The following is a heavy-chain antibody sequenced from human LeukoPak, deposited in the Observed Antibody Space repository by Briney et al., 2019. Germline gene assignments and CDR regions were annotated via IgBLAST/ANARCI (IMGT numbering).Heavy chain of an antibody. CDR3: ARHYYGSGSYSVDFDY. CDR2: IAYSGST. J-gene: IGHJ4*02. D-gene: IGHD3-10*01. V-gene: IGHV4-59*08. Sequence: PSETLSLTGPVAGGSISNYYWSWIRQPPGKGLEWIGFIAYSGSTNYNPSLKSRVTISVDTSKSQFSLKLSSVTAADTAVYYCARHYYGSGSYSVDFDYWGQGNLVTVSS. CDR1: GGSISNYY.